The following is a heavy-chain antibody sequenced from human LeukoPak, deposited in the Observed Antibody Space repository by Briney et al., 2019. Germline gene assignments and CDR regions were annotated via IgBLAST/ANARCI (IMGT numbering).Heavy chain of an antibody. CDR3: ARRGDASSGWGDHDY. Sequence: GGSLRLSCAASGFTFSSNAMSWVRQAPGKGLEWVSTIGGSGDKTFYADSVKGRFTISRDNSKKTLHLQMSSLRGEDTALYYCARRGDASSGWGDHDYWGQGALVTVSS. CDR2: IGGSGDKT. J-gene: IGHJ4*02. CDR1: GFTFSSNA. V-gene: IGHV3-23*01. D-gene: IGHD6-19*01.